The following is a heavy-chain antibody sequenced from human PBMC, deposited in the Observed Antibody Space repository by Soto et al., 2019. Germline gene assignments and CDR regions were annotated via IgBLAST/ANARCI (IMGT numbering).Heavy chain of an antibody. D-gene: IGHD4-17*01. CDR1: GFTFSSYG. V-gene: IGHV3-30*18. CDR3: AKDRGDYGDYLDY. J-gene: IGHJ4*02. CDR2: ISYDGSNK. Sequence: QVQLVESGGGVVQPGRSLRLSCAASGFTFSSYGMHWVRQAPGKGLEWVAVISYDGSNKYYADSVKGRFTISRDNSKNTLYLQMNSLRAEDTAVYYCAKDRGDYGDYLDYWGQGTLVTVSS.